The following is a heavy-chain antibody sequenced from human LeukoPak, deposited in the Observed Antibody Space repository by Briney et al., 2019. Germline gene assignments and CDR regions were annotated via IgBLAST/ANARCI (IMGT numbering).Heavy chain of an antibody. CDR1: GFTFDEYA. J-gene: IGHJ3*01. CDR3: AKDRGGSSELGDAFDV. CDR2: ISYSSGSI. D-gene: IGHD1-26*01. Sequence: GGSLRLSCAASGFTFDEYAMHWVRQAPGKGLEWVSGISYSSGSIGYVDSVKGRFTISRDDAKNSLYLQMNSLRVEDTALYYCAKDRGGSSELGDAFDVWGQGTMVRVSS. V-gene: IGHV3-9*01.